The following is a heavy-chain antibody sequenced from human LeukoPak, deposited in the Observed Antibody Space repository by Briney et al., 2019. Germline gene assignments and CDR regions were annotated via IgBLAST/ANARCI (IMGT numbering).Heavy chain of an antibody. CDR2: IQSKTDGGTT. Sequence: GGSLRLFYAASGFPFSNAWMSGVRQAPGRGLEWVGRIQSKTDGGTTDYAAPVKGRFTISRDDSKNTLYLQMNSLKTEDTAVYYCTTVVMQLLWFGYGMDVWGKGTTVTVSS. CDR3: TTVVMQLLWFGYGMDV. D-gene: IGHD3-10*01. J-gene: IGHJ6*04. V-gene: IGHV3-15*01. CDR1: GFPFSNAW.